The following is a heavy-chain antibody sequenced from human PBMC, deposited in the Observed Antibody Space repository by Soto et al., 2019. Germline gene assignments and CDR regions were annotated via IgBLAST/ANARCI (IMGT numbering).Heavy chain of an antibody. V-gene: IGHV1-69*01. CDR3: ARHLYDYVWGSYRH. CDR1: GWIFKNYA. D-gene: IGHD3-16*02. CDR2: IIPVFGTP. J-gene: IGHJ4*02. Sequence: QLLQSGAEVKKTGSSVKISCRTSGWIFKNYAVTWLRQAPGQGLEWMGGIIPVFGTPDYSQKFRGRVTITADESTSTVYMELRSLTSEDTAVYYCARHLYDYVWGSYRHWGQGTLVTVSS.